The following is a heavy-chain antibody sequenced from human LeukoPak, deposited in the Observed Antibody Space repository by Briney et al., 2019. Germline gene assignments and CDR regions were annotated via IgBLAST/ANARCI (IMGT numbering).Heavy chain of an antibody. Sequence: SETLSLTCAVSGDSISNRICWTWVRQPPGKGLEWIGEIYHNGATNYKPSLKSRVTMSLDKSKNQFSLKLNSVTAADTAVYYCVRNAGNSDYDSWGQGTLVTVSS. D-gene: IGHD4-23*01. CDR1: GDSISNRIC. V-gene: IGHV4-4*02. J-gene: IGHJ4*02. CDR3: VRNAGNSDYDS. CDR2: IYHNGAT.